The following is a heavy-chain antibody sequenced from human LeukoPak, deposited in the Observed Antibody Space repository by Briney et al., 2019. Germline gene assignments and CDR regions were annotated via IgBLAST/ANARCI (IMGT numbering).Heavy chain of an antibody. CDR1: GYTFTGYY. CDR3: ARDRGFGELFSY. D-gene: IGHD3-10*01. Sequence: ASVTVSFKASGYTFTGYYMHWVRQAPGQGLEWMGWINPNSGGTNYAQKFQGRVTMTRDTSISTAYMELSRLRSDDTAVYYCARDRGFGELFSYWGQGTLVTVSS. J-gene: IGHJ4*02. V-gene: IGHV1-2*02. CDR2: INPNSGGT.